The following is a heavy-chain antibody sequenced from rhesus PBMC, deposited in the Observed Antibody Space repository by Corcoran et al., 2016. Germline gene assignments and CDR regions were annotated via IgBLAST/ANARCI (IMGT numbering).Heavy chain of an antibody. J-gene: IGHJ4*01. D-gene: IGHD1-44*01. CDR1: GASLSRNW. Sequence: QVQLQESGPGLVEPSETLSLTCTVSGASLSRNWWSWIRQPPGKGLEWIGKINANPGPTNSHPSLKSRLTISKDASKNQVSLRLSFVTAADTAIYYCARHGEPMFDYWGQGVLVTVSS. V-gene: IGHV4-80*01. CDR2: INANPGPT. CDR3: ARHGEPMFDY.